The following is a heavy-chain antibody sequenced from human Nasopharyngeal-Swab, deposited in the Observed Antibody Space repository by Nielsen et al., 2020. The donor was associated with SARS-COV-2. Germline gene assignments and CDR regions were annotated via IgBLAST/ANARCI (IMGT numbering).Heavy chain of an antibody. D-gene: IGHD6-13*01. Sequence: GESLKISCAASGFTFSDYYMSWIRQAPGKGLEWVSYIDISSSYTNYADSVKGRFTISRDNAKNLLFLQMNSLRAEDTAAYYCAREQLAALGPFSMDVWGQGTTVTVSS. V-gene: IGHV3-11*05. CDR2: IDISSSYT. J-gene: IGHJ6*02. CDR3: AREQLAALGPFSMDV. CDR1: GFTFSDYY.